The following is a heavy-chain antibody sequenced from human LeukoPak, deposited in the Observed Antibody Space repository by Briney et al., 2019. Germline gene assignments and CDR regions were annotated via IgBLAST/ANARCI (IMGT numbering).Heavy chain of an antibody. V-gene: IGHV3-7*01. J-gene: IGHJ4*02. CDR2: IKQDESEK. Sequence: GGSLRLSCVGSGFTFSSDWMSWVRQAPGKGLEWVANIKQDESEKYYVDSVKGRFIVSRDNAKNSLYLQMNSLRVEDTAVYYCANFPHLEPTYLYSWGQGILVSVSS. D-gene: IGHD1-1*01. CDR1: GFTFSSDW. CDR3: ANFPHLEPTYLYS.